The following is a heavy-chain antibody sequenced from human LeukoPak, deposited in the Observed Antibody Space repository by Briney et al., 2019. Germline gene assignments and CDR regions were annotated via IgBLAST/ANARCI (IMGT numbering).Heavy chain of an antibody. CDR2: INYSGST. V-gene: IGHV4-39*01. CDR3: ARLGPYYDFWSGYLPVDF. CDR1: GGSISGSSYY. D-gene: IGHD3-3*01. J-gene: IGHJ4*02. Sequence: PSETLSLTCTVSGGSISGSSYYWGWIRQPPGKGLEWIGSINYSGSTYYNPSLKSRVTISVDTSENQFSLRLSSVTAADTAVYYCARLGPYYDFWSGYLPVDFWGQGTLVTVSS.